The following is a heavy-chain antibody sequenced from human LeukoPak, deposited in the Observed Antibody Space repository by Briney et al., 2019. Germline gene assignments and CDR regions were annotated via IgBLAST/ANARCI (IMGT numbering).Heavy chain of an antibody. D-gene: IGHD3-10*01. CDR2: IYYSGST. V-gene: IGHV4-59*01. J-gene: IGHJ4*02. Sequence: SETLSLTCTVSGGSISSYYWSWIRQPPGKGLEWIGYIYYSGSTNYNPSLKSRVTISVDTSKNQFSLKLSSVTAADTAVYYCARDHIDGITNSFDYWGQGTLVTVSS. CDR1: GGSISSYY. CDR3: ARDHIDGITNSFDY.